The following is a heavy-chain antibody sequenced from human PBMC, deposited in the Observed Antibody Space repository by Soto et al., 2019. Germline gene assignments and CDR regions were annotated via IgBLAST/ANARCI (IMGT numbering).Heavy chain of an antibody. CDR1: GGTFSSYA. CDR3: ARDIPLLWFGELLYDYYYGMDV. D-gene: IGHD3-10*01. V-gene: IGHV1-69*06. CDR2: IIPIFGTA. J-gene: IGHJ6*02. Sequence: SVKVSCKASGGTFSSYAISWVRQAPGQGLEWMGGIIPIFGTANYAQKFQGRVTITADKSTSTAYMELRSLRSDDTAVYYCARDIPLLWFGELLYDYYYGMDVWGQGTTVTVSS.